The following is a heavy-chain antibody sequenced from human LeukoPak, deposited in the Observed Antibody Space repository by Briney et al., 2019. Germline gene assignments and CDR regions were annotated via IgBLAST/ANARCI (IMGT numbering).Heavy chain of an antibody. CDR1: GFTFDDYA. CDR3: AKGRGYSGYDRVPAFDY. CDR2: ISWNSGSI. D-gene: IGHD5-12*01. J-gene: IGHJ4*02. Sequence: GGSLRLSCAASGFTFDDYAMHWVRQAPGKGLEWVSGISWNSGSIGYADSVKGRFTISRDNAKNSLYLQMNSLRAEDTALYYCAKGRGYSGYDRVPAFDYWGQGTLVTVSS. V-gene: IGHV3-9*01.